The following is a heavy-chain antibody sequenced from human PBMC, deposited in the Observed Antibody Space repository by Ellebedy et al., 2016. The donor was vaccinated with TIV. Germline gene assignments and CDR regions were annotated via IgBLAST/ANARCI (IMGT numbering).Heavy chain of an antibody. D-gene: IGHD4-23*01. CDR3: ARGLYGGKPEGDF. CDR2: INPTAGST. CDR1: GYTFTSYY. Sequence: AASVKVSCKASGYTFTSYYMHWVRQAPGQGLEWMGIINPTAGSTSSAQKFQGRVTLTTDTSTTTAYLELRSLTSDDTAVYYCARGLYGGKPEGDFWGQGTLVTVSS. V-gene: IGHV1-46*01. J-gene: IGHJ4*02.